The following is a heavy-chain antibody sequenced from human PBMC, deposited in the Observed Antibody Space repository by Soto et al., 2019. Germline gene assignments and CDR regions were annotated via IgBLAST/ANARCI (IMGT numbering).Heavy chain of an antibody. CDR1: GFTFSSYS. V-gene: IGHV3-21*01. Sequence: EVQLVESGGGLVKPGGSLRLSCAASGFTFSSYSMNWVRQAPGKGLEWVSSISSSSSYIYYADSVKGRFTISRDNAKNSLYLQMNSLRAEDTAVYYCARVATGTSDAFDICGQGTMVTVSS. CDR2: ISSSSSYI. CDR3: ARVATGTSDAFDI. D-gene: IGHD1-1*01. J-gene: IGHJ3*02.